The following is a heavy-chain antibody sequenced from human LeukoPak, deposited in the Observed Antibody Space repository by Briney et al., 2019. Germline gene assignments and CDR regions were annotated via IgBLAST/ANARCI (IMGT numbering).Heavy chain of an antibody. J-gene: IGHJ5*02. Sequence: SETLSLTCTVSGGSISSYYWSWIRQPPGKGLEWIGYIYYSGSTNYNPSLKSRVTISVDTSKNQFSLKLSSVTAADTAVYYCARGYYYGSGGNWFDPWGQGTLVTVSS. CDR3: ARGYYYGSGGNWFDP. CDR1: GGSISSYY. V-gene: IGHV4-59*12. CDR2: IYYSGST. D-gene: IGHD3-10*01.